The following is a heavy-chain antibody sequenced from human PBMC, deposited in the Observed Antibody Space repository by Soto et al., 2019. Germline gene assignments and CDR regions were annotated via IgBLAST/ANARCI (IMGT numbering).Heavy chain of an antibody. CDR1: GFSLSSYGMC. CDR3: ARIHRYGGRGVDFDY. Sequence: SGPTLVNHTQTLTLTCTFSGFSLSSYGMCVSWIRQPPGKALEWLARIDWDDAKFYNTSLRSRLTISRDTSKNQVVLTMTNMDPEDTATYYCARIHRYGGRGVDFDYWGQGTLVTV. V-gene: IGHV2-70*17. D-gene: IGHD2-15*01. J-gene: IGHJ4*02. CDR2: IDWDDAK.